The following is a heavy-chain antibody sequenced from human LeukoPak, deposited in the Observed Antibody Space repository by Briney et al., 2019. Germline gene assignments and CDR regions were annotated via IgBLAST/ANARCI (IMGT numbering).Heavy chain of an antibody. CDR1: GFTFSSYS. Sequence: GGSLRLSCAASGFTFSSYSMNWVRQAPGKGLEWVSAISGSGGSTYYADSVKGRFTISRDNSKNTLYLQMNSLRAEDTAVYYCAKDPIAARPFDPWGQGTLVTVSS. V-gene: IGHV3-23*01. D-gene: IGHD6-6*01. CDR2: ISGSGGST. J-gene: IGHJ5*02. CDR3: AKDPIAARPFDP.